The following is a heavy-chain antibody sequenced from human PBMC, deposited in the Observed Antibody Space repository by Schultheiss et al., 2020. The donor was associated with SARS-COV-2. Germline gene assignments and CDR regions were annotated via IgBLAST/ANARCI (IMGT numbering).Heavy chain of an antibody. J-gene: IGHJ4*02. CDR3: AKHSPTWTYFDY. V-gene: IGHV3-23*01. CDR1: GFPFITYG. CDR2: ISGSGSTT. D-gene: IGHD3/OR15-3a*01. Sequence: GSLRLSCVTSGFPFITYGMSWVRQAPGKGLEWVSGISGSGSTTDYADSVKGRFTISKDSSKKTLYLQMSSLRAEDTAVYYCAKHSPTWTYFDYWGQGTLVTVSS.